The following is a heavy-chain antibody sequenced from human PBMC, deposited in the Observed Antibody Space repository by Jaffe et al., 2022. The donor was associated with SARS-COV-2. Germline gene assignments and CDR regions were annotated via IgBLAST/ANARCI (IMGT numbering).Heavy chain of an antibody. J-gene: IGHJ4*02. Sequence: QLQLQESGPGLVKPSETLSLTCTVSGGSISGTTYYWGWIRQPPGKGLEWIGSVYFRGSTYSNPSLKSRLTISVDTSKNQFSLKLTSVTAADSAVYYCARQSCGTDCYSGVGHFDYWGQGTLVTVSS. CDR3: ARQSCGTDCYSGVGHFDY. CDR1: GGSISGTTYY. V-gene: IGHV4-39*01. D-gene: IGHD2-21*02. CDR2: VYFRGST.